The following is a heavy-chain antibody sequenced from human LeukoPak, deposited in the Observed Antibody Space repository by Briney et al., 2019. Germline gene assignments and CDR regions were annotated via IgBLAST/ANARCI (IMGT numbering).Heavy chain of an antibody. J-gene: IGHJ4*02. V-gene: IGHV4-59*08. D-gene: IGHD1-26*01. CDR2: SYYSGSP. CDR1: GGSISSYC. CDR3: ARHGGSYSFDY. Sequence: SETLSLTCTVSGGSISSYCWSWIRQPPGKGLEWIGYSYYSGSPNYNPSLKSRVTISVDTSKNEFSLKLSSVTAADTAVYYCARHGGSYSFDYWGQGTLVTVSP.